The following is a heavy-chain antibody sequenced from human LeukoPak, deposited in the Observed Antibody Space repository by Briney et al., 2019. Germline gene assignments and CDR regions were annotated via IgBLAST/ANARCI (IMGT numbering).Heavy chain of an antibody. CDR3: ARCRSYYYYYYYMDV. D-gene: IGHD2-2*01. CDR2: IYYSGYT. V-gene: IGHV4-39*01. Sequence: SETLSLTCTVSGGSISSSSYYWGWIRQPPGKVREWIGSIYYSGYTYYNTYIKSRITIAVDTPKNQFSLKLSSVTAADTAVYYCARCRSYYYYYYYMDVWGKGTTVTVSS. J-gene: IGHJ6*03. CDR1: GGSISSSSYY.